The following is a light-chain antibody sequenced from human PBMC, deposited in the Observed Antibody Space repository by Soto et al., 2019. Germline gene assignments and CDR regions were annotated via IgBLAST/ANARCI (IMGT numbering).Light chain of an antibody. Sequence: EIVMTQSPATLSVSPGERATLSCRASQSVSSNLAWYQQKPGQAPRLLIYGASTRATGIPDRFSGSGSGTEFSLTIRSLQSEDFAVYYCQQYNNWQGTFGQGTKLEIK. J-gene: IGKJ2*01. V-gene: IGKV3-15*01. CDR2: GAS. CDR1: QSVSSN. CDR3: QQYNNWQGT.